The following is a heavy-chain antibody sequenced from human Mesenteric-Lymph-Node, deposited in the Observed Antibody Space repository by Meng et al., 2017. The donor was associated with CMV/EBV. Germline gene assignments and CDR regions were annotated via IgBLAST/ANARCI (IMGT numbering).Heavy chain of an antibody. V-gene: IGHV4-4*02. J-gene: IGHJ4*02. CDR1: GGPISTRNW. CDR3: ARDYCSDTSCPTHFDY. CDR2: VYHTGRT. Sequence: GGPISTRNWGSWCRQPPGKGLEWIGEVYHTGRTNYNPSLKSRVTISVDKSKNQFSLNLNSVTAAGTAVYYCARDYCSDTSCPTHFDYWAQGTLVTVSS. D-gene: IGHD2-2*01.